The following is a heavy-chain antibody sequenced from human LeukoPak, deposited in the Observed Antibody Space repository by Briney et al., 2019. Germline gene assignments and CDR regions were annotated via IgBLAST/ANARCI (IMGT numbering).Heavy chain of an antibody. CDR1: GGSFSGYY. D-gene: IGHD2-21*01. V-gene: IGHV4-34*01. CDR2: INHSGST. J-gene: IGHJ4*02. Sequence: SETLSLTCAVYGGSFSGYYWSWIRQPPGKGLEWIGEINHSGSTNYNPSFKSRVTISVDTSKNQFSLKLSSVTAADTAVHYCARSSIVVVIASPYYFDYWGQGTLVTVSS. CDR3: ARSSIVVVIASPYYFDY.